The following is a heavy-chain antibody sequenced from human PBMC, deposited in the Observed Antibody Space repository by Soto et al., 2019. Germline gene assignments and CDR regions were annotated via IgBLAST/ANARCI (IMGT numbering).Heavy chain of an antibody. Sequence: EVQLVESGGGLVKPGGSLRLSCAASDITITNAWMNWVRQAPGKGLEWVGRIKTKAEGGATDYAAPLKGRFTISRDDSRNTLFLQMNSLKTEDTAVYYCTTGSLEGVWGQGATVTVSS. CDR3: TTGSLEGV. J-gene: IGHJ6*02. D-gene: IGHD3-16*02. CDR2: IKTKAEGGAT. V-gene: IGHV3-15*07. CDR1: DITITNAW.